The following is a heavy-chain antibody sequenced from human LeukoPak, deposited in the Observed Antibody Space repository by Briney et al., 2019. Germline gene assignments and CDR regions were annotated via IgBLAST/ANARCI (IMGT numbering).Heavy chain of an antibody. V-gene: IGHV1-46*01. Sequence: GASVKVSCKASGYTFTTDYIHWVRQAPGQGLEWMGIINPSGGSTTYAQKFQGRVIMTGDTSTSTAYMELSSLRSEDTAVYYCARGRGNELGPGDAFDIWGQGTMVTVSS. J-gene: IGHJ3*02. CDR1: GYTFTTDY. D-gene: IGHD6-6*01. CDR2: INPSGGST. CDR3: ARGRGNELGPGDAFDI.